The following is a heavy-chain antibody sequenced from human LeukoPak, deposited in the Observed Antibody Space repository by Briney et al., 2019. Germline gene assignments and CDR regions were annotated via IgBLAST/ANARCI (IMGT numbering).Heavy chain of an antibody. CDR2: ISDSGGRT. D-gene: IGHD3-10*01. J-gene: IGHJ4*02. Sequence: PGGSLRLSCGASGFTFSSYAMSWVRQAPGKGLEWVSSISDSGGRTYYADSVKGRFTIPRDNSKNTLYLQMNSLRAEDTAVYYCAKDQTRNYYGSGSYDYWGQGTLVTVSS. CDR1: GFTFSSYA. CDR3: AKDQTRNYYGSGSYDY. V-gene: IGHV3-23*01.